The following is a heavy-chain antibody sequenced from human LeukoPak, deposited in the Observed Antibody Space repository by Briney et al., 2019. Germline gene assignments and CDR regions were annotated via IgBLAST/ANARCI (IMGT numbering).Heavy chain of an antibody. Sequence: GGSLRLSYAASGFTFSSYAMSWVRQAPGKGLEWVSAISGSGGSTYYADSVKGRFTISRDNSKNTLYLQMNSLRAEDTAVYYCAKGLSFDWLFIDYFDYWGQGTLVTVSS. CDR1: GFTFSSYA. J-gene: IGHJ4*02. V-gene: IGHV3-23*01. CDR3: AKGLSFDWLFIDYFDY. D-gene: IGHD3-9*01. CDR2: ISGSGGST.